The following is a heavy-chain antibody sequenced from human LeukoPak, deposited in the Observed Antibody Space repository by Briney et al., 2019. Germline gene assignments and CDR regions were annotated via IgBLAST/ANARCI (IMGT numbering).Heavy chain of an antibody. Sequence: AGGSLRLSCAASGFTFSNSAMSWVRQAPGKGLEWVSTLSGSGITTYYADSVKGRFTISRDNAKNSLYLQMNSLRAEDTAVYYCARDIAPFDYWGQGTLVTVSS. CDR1: GFTFSNSA. CDR3: ARDIAPFDY. J-gene: IGHJ4*02. V-gene: IGHV3-23*01. CDR2: LSGSGITT. D-gene: IGHD3-16*02.